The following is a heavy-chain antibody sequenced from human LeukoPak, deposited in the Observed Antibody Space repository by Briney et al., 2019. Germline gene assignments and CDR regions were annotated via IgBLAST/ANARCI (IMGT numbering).Heavy chain of an antibody. CDR3: ARLGAAAGIDY. D-gene: IGHD6-13*01. Sequence: GESLKISCKGSGYSFTKNWIGWVRQMPGKGLEWMGIIYPPDSDTRYSPSFQGQVTISADKSISTAYLQWSSLKASDTAMYYCARLGAAAGIDYWGQGTLVTVSS. J-gene: IGHJ4*02. CDR2: IYPPDSDT. CDR1: GYSFTKNW. V-gene: IGHV5-51*01.